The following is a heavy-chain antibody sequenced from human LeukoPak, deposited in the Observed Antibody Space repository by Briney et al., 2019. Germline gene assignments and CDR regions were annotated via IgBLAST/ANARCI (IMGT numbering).Heavy chain of an antibody. CDR3: AKVPNWNAGAFDI. CDR1: GFTVSSNF. J-gene: IGHJ3*02. CDR2: IYSGGST. D-gene: IGHD1-1*01. Sequence: GGSLRLSCAASGFTVSSNFMSWVRQAPGKGLEWVSVIYSGGSTYYADSVKGRFTISRDNYENTLYLQMNTLRAEDTAVYYCAKVPNWNAGAFDIWGQGTLVTVSS. V-gene: IGHV3-53*01.